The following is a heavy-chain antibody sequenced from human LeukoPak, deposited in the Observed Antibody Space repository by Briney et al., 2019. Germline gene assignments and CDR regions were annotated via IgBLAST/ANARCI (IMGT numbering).Heavy chain of an antibody. V-gene: IGHV3-33*01. D-gene: IGHD5/OR15-5a*01. CDR2: IDHDGRND. Sequence: GGSLRLSCVASGFTLRRYGMHWVRQAPGEGLEWVAGIDHDGRNDYHADSVKGRFTFSRDDSKNTLYLQMNSLRAEDTATYYCARDLNHLSLWFAPGGQGTLVIVSS. CDR3: ARDLNHLSLWFAP. J-gene: IGHJ5*02. CDR1: GFTLRRYG.